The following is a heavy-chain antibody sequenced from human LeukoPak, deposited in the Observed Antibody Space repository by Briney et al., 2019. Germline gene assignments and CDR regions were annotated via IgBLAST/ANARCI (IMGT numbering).Heavy chain of an antibody. CDR3: ARHGSWSFDY. D-gene: IGHD6-13*01. Sequence: GGSLRLSCAASGFTFSSHAMSWVRQAPGKGLEWVSAITSGSGSNVYYTDSLKGRFTISGDNSKNTLYLHMNSLRAEDTAVYYCARHGSWSFDYWGQGTLLTVSA. V-gene: IGHV3-23*01. CDR1: GFTFSSHA. CDR2: ITSGSGSNV. J-gene: IGHJ4*02.